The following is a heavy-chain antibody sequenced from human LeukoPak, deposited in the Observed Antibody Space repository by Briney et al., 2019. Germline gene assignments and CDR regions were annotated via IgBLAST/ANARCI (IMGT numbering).Heavy chain of an antibody. Sequence: PGGSLRLSCAASGFTFSGYWMHWVRQAPGKGLAWVSRINSDGSSPSYADSVKGRFTISRDNAKSTLYLQMNSLRAEDTAVYYCARGGGYSYGATDYWGQGTLVTVSS. CDR1: GFTFSGYW. D-gene: IGHD5-18*01. CDR2: INSDGSSP. V-gene: IGHV3-74*01. J-gene: IGHJ4*02. CDR3: ARGGGYSYGATDY.